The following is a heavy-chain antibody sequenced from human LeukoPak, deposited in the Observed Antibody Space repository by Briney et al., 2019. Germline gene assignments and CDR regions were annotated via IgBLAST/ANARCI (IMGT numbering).Heavy chain of an antibody. D-gene: IGHD4-23*01. CDR1: GGSISSGSYY. V-gene: IGHV4-39*07. CDR2: INHSGST. Sequence: KASQTLSLTCTVSGGSISSGSYYWSWIRQPPGKGLEWIGEINHSGSTNYNPSLKSRVTISVDTSKNQFSLKLSSVTAADTAVYYCARDLYGGNAPGIDYWGQGTLVTVSS. CDR3: ARDLYGGNAPGIDY. J-gene: IGHJ4*02.